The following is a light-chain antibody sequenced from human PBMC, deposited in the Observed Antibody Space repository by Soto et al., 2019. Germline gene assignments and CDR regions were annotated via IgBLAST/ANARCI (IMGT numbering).Light chain of an antibody. CDR2: ELS. V-gene: IGLV2-14*01. CDR1: SSDVGAYNY. CDR3: FSFTTDWTHV. Sequence: QSALTQPASVSGSPGQSITISCTGTSSDVGAYNYVSWFQQHPGKAPTLIISELSNRPSGVSNRFSGSKSGNAASLTISGLQAEDEADYFCFSFTTDWTHVFGTGTKLTVL. J-gene: IGLJ1*01.